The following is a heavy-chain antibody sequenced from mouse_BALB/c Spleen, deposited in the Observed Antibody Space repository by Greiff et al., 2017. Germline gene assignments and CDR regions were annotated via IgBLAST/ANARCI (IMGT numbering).Heavy chain of an antibody. CDR1: GFTLTDYY. Sequence: EVKLMESGGGLVQPGGSLRLSCATSGFTLTDYYMSWVRLPPGKALEWLGFIRNKANGYTTEYSASVKGRFTISRDNSQSILYLQMNTLRAEDSATYYCARDRLASTTVVEAMDYWGQGTSVTVSS. V-gene: IGHV7-3*02. J-gene: IGHJ4*01. D-gene: IGHD1-1*01. CDR3: ARDRLASTTVVEAMDY. CDR2: IRNKANGYTT.